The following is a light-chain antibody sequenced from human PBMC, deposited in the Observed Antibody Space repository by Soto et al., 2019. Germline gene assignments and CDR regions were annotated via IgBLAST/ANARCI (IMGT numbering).Light chain of an antibody. CDR2: GAS. V-gene: IGKV3-15*01. CDR1: QSVSSN. J-gene: IGKJ4*01. CDR3: QQRSNWLT. Sequence: ETVMTQSPATLSLSPGERATLPCRASQSVSSNLAWYQQKPGQAPRLLIYGASTRATGIPARFSGRGSGTDFTLTISSLEPEDFAVYYCQQRSNWLTFGGGTK.